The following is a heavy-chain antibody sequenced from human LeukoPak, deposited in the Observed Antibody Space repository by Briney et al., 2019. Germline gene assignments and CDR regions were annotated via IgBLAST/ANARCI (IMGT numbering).Heavy chain of an antibody. Sequence: PSETLSLTCAVSGGSISSSNWWSWVRQPPGKGLEWIGEIYHSGSTNYNPSLKSRVTISVDKSKNQFSLKLSSVTAADTAVYYCARLASRGRWPTLDYYMDVWGKGTTVTVSS. CDR1: GGSISSSNW. J-gene: IGHJ6*03. CDR3: ARLASRGRWPTLDYYMDV. V-gene: IGHV4-4*02. CDR2: IYHSGST. D-gene: IGHD4-23*01.